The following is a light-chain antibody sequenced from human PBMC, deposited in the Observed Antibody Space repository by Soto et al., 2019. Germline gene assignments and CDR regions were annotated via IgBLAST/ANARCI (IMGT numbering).Light chain of an antibody. V-gene: IGKV4-1*01. CDR2: WAY. Sequence: DIVMTQSPDSLAVSLGERATTNCKPSQSGLSRSNNKNYLAWYQQKEGQRPKLLISWAYTRESGVPDRFSVSGSETDFTVTISRLHAEDEAVDSCLQYYGAPITFGGGTKVEIK. CDR3: LQYYGAPIT. J-gene: IGKJ4*01. CDR1: QSGLSRSNNKNY.